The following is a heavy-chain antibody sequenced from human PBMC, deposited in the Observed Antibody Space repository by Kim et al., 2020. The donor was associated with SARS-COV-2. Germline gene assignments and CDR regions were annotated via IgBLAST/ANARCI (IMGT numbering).Heavy chain of an antibody. J-gene: IGHJ4*02. CDR3: ATGIVGATVWSY. V-gene: IGHV1-18*01. Sequence: NYAQKLQGRVTMTTDTSTSTAYMELRSLRSDDTAVYYCATGIVGATVWSYWGQGTLVTVSS. D-gene: IGHD1-26*01.